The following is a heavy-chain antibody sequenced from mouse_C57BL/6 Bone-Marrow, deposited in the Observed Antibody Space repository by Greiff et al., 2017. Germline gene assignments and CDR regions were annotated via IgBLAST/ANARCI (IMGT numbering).Heavy chain of an antibody. Sequence: DVQLVESGGGLVKPGGSLKLSCAASGFTFSDYGMHWVRQAPEKGLEWVAYISSGSSTIYYADTVKGRFTISRDNAKNTLFLQMTSLRSEDTAMYYCAREIYGNYDAYWGQGTLVTVSA. CDR2: ISSGSSTI. CDR1: GFTFSDYG. CDR3: AREIYGNYDAY. J-gene: IGHJ3*01. V-gene: IGHV5-17*01. D-gene: IGHD2-1*01.